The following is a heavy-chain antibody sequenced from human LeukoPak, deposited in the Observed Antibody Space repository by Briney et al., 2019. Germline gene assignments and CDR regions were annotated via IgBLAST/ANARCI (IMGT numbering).Heavy chain of an antibody. CDR1: GYTFTSYD. V-gene: IGHV1-8*01. CDR3: ARSPMVRGVILRGNYYYYYGMDV. Sequence: GESLKVSCKASGYTFTSYDINWVRQATGQGLEWMGWMNPNSGNTGYAQKFQGRVTMTRNTSISTAYMELSSLRSEDTAVYYCARSPMVRGVILRGNYYYYYGMDVWGQGTTVTVSS. D-gene: IGHD3-10*01. J-gene: IGHJ6*02. CDR2: MNPNSGNT.